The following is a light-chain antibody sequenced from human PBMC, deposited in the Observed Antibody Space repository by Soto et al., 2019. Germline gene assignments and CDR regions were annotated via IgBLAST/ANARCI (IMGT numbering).Light chain of an antibody. V-gene: IGKV1-5*03. CDR3: QHYNNYSEA. J-gene: IGKJ1*01. CDR2: KAS. CDR1: QTISSW. Sequence: DIQMTQSPSTLSGSVGDRVTITCRASQTISSWLAWYQQKPGKAHKLLIYKASTLKSGVPSRFSGSGSGTEFTLTISSLQPDDFATYYCQHYNNYSEAFGQGTKVELK.